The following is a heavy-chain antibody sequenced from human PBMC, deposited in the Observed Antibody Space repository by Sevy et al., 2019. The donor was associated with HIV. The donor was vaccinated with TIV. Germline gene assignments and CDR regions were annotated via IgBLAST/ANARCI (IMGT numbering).Heavy chain of an antibody. CDR1: GGSITSLY. J-gene: IGHJ4*02. D-gene: IGHD1-26*01. CDR2: IYYNGHI. Sequence: SETLSLTCTVSGGSITSLYWNWIRQPPGKGLEWIANIYYNGHINCNPSLKSRVTLSLDTSKNQFSRRLSSVTAADTAMYYCAGENAWGRCYSWGQGTLVTVSS. CDR3: AGENAWGRCYS. V-gene: IGHV4-59*11.